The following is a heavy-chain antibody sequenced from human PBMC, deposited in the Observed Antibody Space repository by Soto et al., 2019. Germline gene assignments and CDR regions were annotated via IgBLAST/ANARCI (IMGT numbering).Heavy chain of an antibody. J-gene: IGHJ5*02. CDR3: AREKRGCSGGSCSRGWFDP. D-gene: IGHD2-15*01. V-gene: IGHV3-53*01. CDR1: GFTVSSNY. Sequence: GGSLRLSCAASGFTVSSNYMSWVRQAPGKGLEWVSVIYSGGSTYYADSVKGRFTISRDNSKNTLYLQMNSLRAEDTAVYYCAREKRGCSGGSCSRGWFDPWGQGTLVTVSS. CDR2: IYSGGST.